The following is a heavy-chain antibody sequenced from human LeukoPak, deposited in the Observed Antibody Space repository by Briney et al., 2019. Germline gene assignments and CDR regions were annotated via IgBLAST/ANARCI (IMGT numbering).Heavy chain of an antibody. CDR3: ARDIWAYYDFWSGHNWLDP. J-gene: IGHJ5*02. V-gene: IGHV1-18*01. D-gene: IGHD3-3*01. CDR2: ISAYNGNT. CDR1: GYTFTSYG. Sequence: ASVKVSCKASGYTFTSYGISWVRQAPGQGLEWMGWISAYNGNTNYAQKLQGRVTMTTDTSTSTAYMELRSLRSDDTAVYYCARDIWAYYDFWSGHNWLDPWGQGTLVTVSS.